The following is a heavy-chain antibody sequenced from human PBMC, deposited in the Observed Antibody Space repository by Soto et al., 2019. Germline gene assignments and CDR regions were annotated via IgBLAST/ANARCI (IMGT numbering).Heavy chain of an antibody. Sequence: SETLSLTCTVSGGSISSYYWSWIRQPPGKGLEWIGYIYYSGSTNYHPSLKSRVTISVDTSKNQFSLKLSSVTAADTAVYYCARAMYYYDSSGYDDYYYYGMDVWGQGTTVTVSS. CDR3: ARAMYYYDSSGYDDYYYYGMDV. CDR2: IYYSGST. V-gene: IGHV4-59*01. J-gene: IGHJ6*02. D-gene: IGHD3-22*01. CDR1: GGSISSYY.